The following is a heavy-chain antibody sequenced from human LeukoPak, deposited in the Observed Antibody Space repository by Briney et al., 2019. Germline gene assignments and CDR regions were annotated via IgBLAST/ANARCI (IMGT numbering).Heavy chain of an antibody. D-gene: IGHD1-14*01. CDR2: IAYDGSRA. V-gene: IGHV3-33*08. Sequence: GGSLRLSCAASGFTFSNAWMSWVRQAPGKGLEWVAVIAYDGSRAFYADSVKGRFTISRDNSKNTMSVQMDDLRAEDTAVYYCTRYNNDHFDYWGQGTLVTVSS. CDR1: GFTFSNAW. CDR3: TRYNNDHFDY. J-gene: IGHJ4*02.